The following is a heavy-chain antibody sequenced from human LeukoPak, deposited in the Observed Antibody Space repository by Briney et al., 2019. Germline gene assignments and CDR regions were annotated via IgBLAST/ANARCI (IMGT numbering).Heavy chain of an antibody. Sequence: SETLSLTCTVSGCSISSYYWSWIRQSPGKGLEWIGYIYDSGSTNYNPSLKSRVTISVDTSRSQFSPKLSSVTAADTAVYYCAREDYNILTGSGDNWFDPWGQGTLVTVSS. CDR1: GCSISSYY. D-gene: IGHD3-9*01. CDR2: IYDSGST. J-gene: IGHJ5*02. V-gene: IGHV4-59*01. CDR3: AREDYNILTGSGDNWFDP.